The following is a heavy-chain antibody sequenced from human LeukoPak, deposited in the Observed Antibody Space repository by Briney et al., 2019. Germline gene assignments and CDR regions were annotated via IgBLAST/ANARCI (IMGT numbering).Heavy chain of an antibody. CDR1: GGSFSGYY. J-gene: IGHJ6*02. CDR2: INHSGST. CDR3: ASGLGV. Sequence: TPSETLSLTCAVYGGSFSGYYWNWIRQPPGKGLEWIGEINHSGSTNYNPSLKSRVTISVDTSKNQFSLKLSSVTAADTAVYYCASGLGVWGQGTTVTVSS. V-gene: IGHV4-34*01.